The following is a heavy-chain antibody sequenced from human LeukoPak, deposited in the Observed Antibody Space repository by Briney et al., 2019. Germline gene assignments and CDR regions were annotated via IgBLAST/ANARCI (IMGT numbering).Heavy chain of an antibody. J-gene: IGHJ4*02. CDR1: GFTFSDYY. V-gene: IGHV3-11*06. CDR2: MNSRSTYI. Sequence: KPGGSLRLSCAASGFTFSDYYMSWIRQAPGKGLEWVSYMNSRSTYINYADSVKGRFTISRDNAKNSLYLQMNSLRAEDTAVCYCARSERSSWYYFDYWGQGTLVTVSS. D-gene: IGHD6-13*01. CDR3: ARSERSSWYYFDY.